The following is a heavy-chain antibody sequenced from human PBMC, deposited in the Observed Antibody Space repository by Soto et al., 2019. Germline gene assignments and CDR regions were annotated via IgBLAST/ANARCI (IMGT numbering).Heavy chain of an antibody. Sequence: PSETLSLTCTFSGGSITSYFWSWIRQTPGKGLDWIGSISFSGATYSNPSLKGRAALSVDTSENHLSLTLNPVTSADTAVYFCARDRRDGYQRYFEFWGQRNQVSVSS. J-gene: IGHJ6*01. CDR1: GGSITSYF. CDR2: ISFSGAT. D-gene: IGHD3-9*01. V-gene: IGHV4-59*01. CDR3: ARDRRDGYQRYFEF.